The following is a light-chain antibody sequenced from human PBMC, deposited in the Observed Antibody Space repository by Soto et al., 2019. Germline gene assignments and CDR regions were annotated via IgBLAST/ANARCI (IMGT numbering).Light chain of an antibody. CDR2: KAS. V-gene: IGKV1-5*03. CDR3: QHNDSYPVT. CDR1: QTISSW. Sequence: DIQMTQSPSTLSGSVGDRVTITCRASQTISSWLSLYQQKPWKAPKLLIHKASTLNSGVPPRFSGSGSGTEFTLTISSLQPYDFAPYSCQHNDSYPVTFGQGTKVELK. J-gene: IGKJ1*01.